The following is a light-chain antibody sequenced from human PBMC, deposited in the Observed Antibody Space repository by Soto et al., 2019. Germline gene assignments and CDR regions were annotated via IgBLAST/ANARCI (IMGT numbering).Light chain of an antibody. CDR2: GVS. CDR1: QSVSSSY. J-gene: IGKJ1*01. CDR3: QQYDSSQWT. V-gene: IGKV3-20*01. Sequence: EIVLTQSPGTLSLSPGQRATLSCRASQSVSSSYLAWYQQKPGQAPKFLIYGVSSTATGIPDRFSGSGSGTDFTLTISRLEPEDFAVYYCQQYDSSQWTFGQGTKVEIK.